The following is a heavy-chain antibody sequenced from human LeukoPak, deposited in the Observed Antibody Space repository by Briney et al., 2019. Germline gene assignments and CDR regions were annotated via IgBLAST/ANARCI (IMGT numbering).Heavy chain of an antibody. CDR3: AKEFDSSGYFDY. CDR1: GFTFSSYG. D-gene: IGHD3-22*01. J-gene: IGHJ4*02. V-gene: IGHV3-23*01. CDR2: ISGSGDST. Sequence: GGSLRLSCAASGFTFSSYGMSWVRQAPGKGLEWVSAISGSGDSTYYPDSVKGRFTISRDNSKNTLYLQMNSLRAEDTAVYYCAKEFDSSGYFDYWGQGTLVTVSS.